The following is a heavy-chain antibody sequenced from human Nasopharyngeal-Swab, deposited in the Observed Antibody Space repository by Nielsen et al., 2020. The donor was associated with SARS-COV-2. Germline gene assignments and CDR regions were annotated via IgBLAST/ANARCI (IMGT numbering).Heavy chain of an antibody. V-gene: IGHV3-23*01. CDR1: GFTFSDSY. Sequence: GESLKISCAASGFTFSDSYMSWIRQAPGKGLEWVSTVSGGGDSTNYADSVKGRFTISRGNSKNSLYLQMNSLRAEDTAVYYCAKLLYVWGTYRYTKIDAFDIWGQGTMVTVSS. D-gene: IGHD3-16*02. CDR3: AKLLYVWGTYRYTKIDAFDI. J-gene: IGHJ3*02. CDR2: VSGGGDST.